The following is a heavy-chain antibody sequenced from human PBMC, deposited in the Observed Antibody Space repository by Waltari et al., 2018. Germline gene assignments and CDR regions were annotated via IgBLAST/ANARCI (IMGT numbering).Heavy chain of an antibody. Sequence: QLQLQESGPGLVKPSETLSLTCTVSAGSISSSSYYWGCVRQPPGKGLEWIGSIYYSGSTYYNPSLKSRVTISVDTSKNQFSLRVSSVTAADTAVFYCARMVRGYCSSTSCHTDHWGQGTLVTVSS. V-gene: IGHV4-39*07. CDR1: AGSISSSSYY. D-gene: IGHD2-2*01. CDR3: ARMVRGYCSSTSCHTDH. J-gene: IGHJ4*02. CDR2: IYYSGST.